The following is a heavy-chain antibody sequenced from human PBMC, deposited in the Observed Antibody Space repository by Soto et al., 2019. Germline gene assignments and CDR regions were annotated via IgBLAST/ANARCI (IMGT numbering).Heavy chain of an antibody. D-gene: IGHD2-15*01. V-gene: IGHV1-46*01. CDR2: INPSGGST. Sequence: ASVKVSCKASGYTFTSYYMHWVRQAPGQGLEWMGIINPSGGSTSYAQKFQGRVTMTRDTSTSTVYMELSSLRSEDTAVYYCAARYCSSGSCYSGIRMDVWGQGTTVTVSS. CDR1: GYTFTSYY. CDR3: AARYCSSGSCYSGIRMDV. J-gene: IGHJ6*02.